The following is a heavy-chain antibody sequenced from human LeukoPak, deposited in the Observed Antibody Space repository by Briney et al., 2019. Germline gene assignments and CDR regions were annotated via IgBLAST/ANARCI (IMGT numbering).Heavy chain of an antibody. CDR2: INPNSGGT. J-gene: IGHJ6*02. V-gene: IGHV1-2*02. D-gene: IGHD5-12*01. CDR3: ARVTDIVATIYGMDV. CDR1: GYTFTGYY. Sequence: GASVKVSCKASGYTFTGYYMHWVRQAPGQGLEWMGWINPNSGGTNYAQKFQGRVTMTRDTSISTAYMELSRLRSDDTAVYYCARVTDIVATIYGMDVWGQGTTVTVSS.